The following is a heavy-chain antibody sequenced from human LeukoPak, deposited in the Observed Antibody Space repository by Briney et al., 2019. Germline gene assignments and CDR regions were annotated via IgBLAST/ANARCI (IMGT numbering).Heavy chain of an antibody. D-gene: IGHD4-17*01. Sequence: GGSLRLSCADSGFTFSDYYMSWIRQAPGKGLEWVSYISSSSSYTNYADSVKGRFTISRDNAKNSLYLQMNSLRAEDTAVYYCARASGLRAEGYYWGQGTLVTVSS. CDR2: ISSSSSYT. V-gene: IGHV3-11*06. CDR1: GFTFSDYY. J-gene: IGHJ4*02. CDR3: ARASGLRAEGYY.